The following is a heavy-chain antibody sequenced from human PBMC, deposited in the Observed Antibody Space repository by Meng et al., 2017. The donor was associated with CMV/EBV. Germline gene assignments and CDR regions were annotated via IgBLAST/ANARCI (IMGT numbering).Heavy chain of an antibody. D-gene: IGHD2-15*01. CDR1: GGSFSGHY. Sequence: QVQPQQGGGGLLKPSEALSLTCAGYGGSFSGHYGSWIRQPPGKGLEWIGEINHSGSTNYNPSLKSRVTISVDTSKNQFSLKLSSVTAADTAVYYCASSLTYPDYWGQGTLVTVSS. V-gene: IGHV4-34*01. CDR2: INHSGST. J-gene: IGHJ4*02. CDR3: ASSLTYPDY.